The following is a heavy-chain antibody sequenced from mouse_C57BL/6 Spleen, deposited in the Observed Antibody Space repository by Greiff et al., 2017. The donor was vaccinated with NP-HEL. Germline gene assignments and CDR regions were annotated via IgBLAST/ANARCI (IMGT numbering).Heavy chain of an antibody. CDR2: IYPGDGDT. CDR3: ARTYYSNYGAY. Sequence: QVQLQQSGPELVKPGASVKISCKASGYAFSSSWMNWVKQRPGKGLEWIGRIYPGDGDTNYNGKFKGKATLTADKSSSTAYMQLSSLTSEDSAVYVCARTYYSNYGAYWGQGTLVTVAA. J-gene: IGHJ3*01. D-gene: IGHD2-5*01. CDR1: GYAFSSSW. V-gene: IGHV1-82*01.